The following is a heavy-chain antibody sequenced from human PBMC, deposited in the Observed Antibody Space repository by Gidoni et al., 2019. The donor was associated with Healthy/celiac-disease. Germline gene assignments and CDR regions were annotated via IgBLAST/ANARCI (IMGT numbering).Heavy chain of an antibody. CDR1: GFPFSSYS. Sequence: EVQLVESGGGLVKPGGSLRLSCAASGFPFSSYSMNWVRQAPGKGLEWVSSISSSSSYIYYADSVKGRFTISRDNAKNSLYLQMNSLRAEDTAVYYCARDPYSSGERGDYWGQGTLVTVSS. V-gene: IGHV3-21*01. J-gene: IGHJ4*02. CDR2: ISSSSSYI. CDR3: ARDPYSSGERGDY. D-gene: IGHD6-19*01.